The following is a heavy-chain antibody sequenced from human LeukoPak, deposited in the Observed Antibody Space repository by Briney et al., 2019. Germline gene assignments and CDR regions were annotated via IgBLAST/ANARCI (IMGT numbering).Heavy chain of an antibody. D-gene: IGHD2-15*01. CDR2: ISSSGSTI. J-gene: IGHJ6*03. Sequence: GGSLRLSCAASGFTFSDYYMSWIRQAPGKGLEWVSYISSSGSTIYYADSVKGRFTISRDNAKNSLYLQMNSLRAEDTAVYYCAREMVDYYYYMDVWGKGTTVTVSS. CDR3: AREMVDYYYYMDV. CDR1: GFTFSDYY. V-gene: IGHV3-11*01.